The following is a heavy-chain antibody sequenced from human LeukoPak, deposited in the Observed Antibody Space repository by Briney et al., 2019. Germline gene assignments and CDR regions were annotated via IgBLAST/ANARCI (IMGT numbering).Heavy chain of an antibody. Sequence: ASETLSLTCTVSGGSISSSSYYWGWIRQPPGKGLEWIGSIYYSGSTYYNPSLKSRVTISIDTSKNQFSLKLSSVTAADTAVYYCARSGYSYGYKIGYYMDVWGKGTTVTISS. CDR3: ARSGYSYGYKIGYYMDV. D-gene: IGHD5-18*01. CDR1: GGSISSSSYY. V-gene: IGHV4-39*07. CDR2: IYYSGST. J-gene: IGHJ6*03.